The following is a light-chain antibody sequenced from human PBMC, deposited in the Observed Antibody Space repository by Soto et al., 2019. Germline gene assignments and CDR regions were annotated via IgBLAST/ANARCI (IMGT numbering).Light chain of an antibody. J-gene: IGLJ1*01. Sequence: QPALTQPASVSGSPGQSITISCTGTSSDVGGYNYVSWYQQHPGKAPKLMIYEVSNRPSGVSNRFSGSKSGNTASLTISGLQAEDEADYYCSSYTSSSTPHVFGTGTKVTVL. CDR2: EVS. CDR3: SSYTSSSTPHV. V-gene: IGLV2-14*01. CDR1: SSDVGGYNY.